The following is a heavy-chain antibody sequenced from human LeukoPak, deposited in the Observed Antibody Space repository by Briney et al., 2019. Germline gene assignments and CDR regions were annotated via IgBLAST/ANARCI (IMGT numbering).Heavy chain of an antibody. CDR2: ISGSGGKT. Sequence: GGSLRLSCAASGFTFNSYGMSWVRQAPGKGLEWVSAISGSGGKTYYADSVKGRVTISKDNSKNTLYLQLNSLRAEDTAIYYCAKDHGDYAFDYWGQGTLVIVSS. CDR3: AKDHGDYAFDY. V-gene: IGHV3-23*01. D-gene: IGHD4-17*01. CDR1: GFTFNSYG. J-gene: IGHJ4*02.